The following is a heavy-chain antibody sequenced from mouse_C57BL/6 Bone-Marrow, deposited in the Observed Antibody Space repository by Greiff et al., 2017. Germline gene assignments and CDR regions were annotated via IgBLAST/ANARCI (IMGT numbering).Heavy chain of an antibody. D-gene: IGHD2-4*01. CDR1: GYTFTNYW. V-gene: IGHV1-64*01. CDR2: MHPNGGSP. J-gene: IGHJ4*01. Sequence: QVQLQQPGAELVKPGASVKLSCKASGYTFTNYWMHWVKQRPGQGLEWIGMMHPNGGSPDYNEKFKSEATLSVDKSSRTAYMELSSLTSEDSAFYCCARSYDYDDYTMDYWGQGTSVTVSS. CDR3: ARSYDYDDYTMDY.